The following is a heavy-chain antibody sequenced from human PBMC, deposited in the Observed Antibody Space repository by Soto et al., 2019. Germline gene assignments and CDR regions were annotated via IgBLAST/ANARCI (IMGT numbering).Heavy chain of an antibody. J-gene: IGHJ5*02. V-gene: IGHV1-69*01. CDR1: GGTFSSYA. CDR3: AKLYYCDEVSYWFDP. D-gene: IGHD4-17*01. CDR2: IIPIFGTA. Sequence: QVQLVQSGAEVKKPGSSVKVSCTASGGTFSSYAISWVRQAPGQGLEWMGGIIPIFGTANYAQKFQGRVTITADESTSAAYMELSSLRSEDTAVYYCAKLYYCDEVSYWFDPWGQGALVTVSS.